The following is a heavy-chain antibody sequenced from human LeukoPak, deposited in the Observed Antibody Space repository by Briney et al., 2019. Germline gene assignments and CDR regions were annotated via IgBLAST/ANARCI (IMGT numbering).Heavy chain of an antibody. CDR3: ARAGYNWNGGYASDI. CDR2: IYYSGNT. Sequence: SETLSLTCTVSGGSLSNYYWSWVRHPPGKGLEWIGYIYYSGNTNYNPSLKSRVTISVDSSRDQFSLKLSSVTAADTAVYYCARAGYNWNGGYASDIWGQGTMVIVSS. V-gene: IGHV4-59*01. CDR1: GGSLSNYY. J-gene: IGHJ3*02. D-gene: IGHD1-1*01.